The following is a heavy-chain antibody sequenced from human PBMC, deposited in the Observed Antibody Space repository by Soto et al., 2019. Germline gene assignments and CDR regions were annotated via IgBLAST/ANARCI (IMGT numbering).Heavy chain of an antibody. D-gene: IGHD1-1*01. J-gene: IGHJ4*02. CDR1: GYTFTSYG. CDR3: AREGGATGTKTLADY. V-gene: IGHV1-18*01. Sequence: QVQLVQSGAEVKKPGASVKVSCKASGYTFTSYGISWVRQAPGQGLEWMGWISAYNGNTNYAQKLQGRVTMTTDTSTSTDYMELRSLRSDDTAVYYCAREGGATGTKTLADYWGQGTLVTVSS. CDR2: ISAYNGNT.